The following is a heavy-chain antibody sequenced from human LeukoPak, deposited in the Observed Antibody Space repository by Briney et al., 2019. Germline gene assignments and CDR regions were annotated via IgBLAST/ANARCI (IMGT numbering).Heavy chain of an antibody. J-gene: IGHJ3*02. CDR3: AKEGPNYYGSVSEHDAFDI. CDR2: IWYDGSNK. V-gene: IGHV3-30*02. D-gene: IGHD3-10*01. CDR1: GFTFSSYG. Sequence: GGALRLSCAASGFTFSSYGMHWVRQAPGKGLEWVAFIWYDGSNKYYADSVKGRFTISRDNSKNTLYMQMNSLRAEDTAVYYCAKEGPNYYGSVSEHDAFDIWGQGTMVTVSS.